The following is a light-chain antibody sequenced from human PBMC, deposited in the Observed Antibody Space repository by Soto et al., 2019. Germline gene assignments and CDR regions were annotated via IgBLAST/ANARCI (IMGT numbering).Light chain of an antibody. V-gene: IGLV2-14*01. J-gene: IGLJ2*01. CDR1: SSDVGGYNY. CDR3: SSYTSSSTV. Sequence: QSALTQPASVSGSPGQSITISCTGTSSDVGGYNYVSWYQQHPGKAPKLMIYEVSNRPSGVSNRFSGSKSGNTASLTISDLQAEDEADYYCSSYTSSSTVFGGGTKLTIL. CDR2: EVS.